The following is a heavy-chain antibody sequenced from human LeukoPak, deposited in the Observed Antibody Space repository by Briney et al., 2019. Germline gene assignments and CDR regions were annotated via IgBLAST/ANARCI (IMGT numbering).Heavy chain of an antibody. CDR2: ISSSSSYI. Sequence: GGSLRLSRAASGFTFSSYSMNWVRQAPGKGLEWVSSISSSSSYIYYADSVKGRFTISRDNAKNSLYLQMNSLRAEDTAVYYCARDGASELVGATQISGYDIWGQGTMVTVSS. V-gene: IGHV3-21*01. CDR3: ARDGASELVGATQISGYDI. J-gene: IGHJ3*02. CDR1: GFTFSSYS. D-gene: IGHD1-26*01.